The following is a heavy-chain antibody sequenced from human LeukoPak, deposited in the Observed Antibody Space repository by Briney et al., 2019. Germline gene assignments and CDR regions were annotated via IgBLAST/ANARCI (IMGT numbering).Heavy chain of an antibody. CDR1: GGSISSSSYY. D-gene: IGHD1-26*01. CDR2: IYHSGST. J-gene: IGHJ6*03. Sequence: SETLSLTCTVSGGSISSSSYYWGWIRQPPGKGLEWIGSIYHSGSTYYNPSLKSRVTISVDTSKNQFSLKLSSVTAADTAVYYCARDLSGSYFFHYYYYMDVWGKGTTVTVSS. CDR3: ARDLSGSYFFHYYYYMDV. V-gene: IGHV4-39*07.